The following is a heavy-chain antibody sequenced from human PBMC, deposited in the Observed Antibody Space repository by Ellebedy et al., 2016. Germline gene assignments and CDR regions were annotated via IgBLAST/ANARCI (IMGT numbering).Heavy chain of an antibody. Sequence: SETLSLXXAVSGDSIINSDWWSWVRQPPGKGLEWIGEIFHSGSATYNPSLRSRDTMSVDTSKNQFSLKLTSVAAADTAIYFCARELRGNYFDSWGQGTLVTVSS. CDR2: IFHSGSA. CDR1: GDSIINSDW. V-gene: IGHV4-4*02. CDR3: ARELRGNYFDS. J-gene: IGHJ4*02. D-gene: IGHD3-16*01.